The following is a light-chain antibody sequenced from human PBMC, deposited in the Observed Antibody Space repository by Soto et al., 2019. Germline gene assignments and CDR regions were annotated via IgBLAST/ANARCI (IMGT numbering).Light chain of an antibody. V-gene: IGKV1-5*01. J-gene: IGKJ1*01. CDR1: QSISYW. CDR3: QHYNSYSEA. CDR2: DAS. Sequence: DIQMTQAPSTLSASVGDGVTITCRASQSISYWLAWYQQKPGKAPKLLIYDASSLESGVPSRFSGSGSGTEFTLTISSLQPDDFATYYCQHYNSYSEAFGQGTKVDIK.